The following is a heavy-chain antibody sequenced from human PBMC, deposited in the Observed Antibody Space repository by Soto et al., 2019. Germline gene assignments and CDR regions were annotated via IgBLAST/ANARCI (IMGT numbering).Heavy chain of an antibody. V-gene: IGHV4-34*01. CDR1: GGSFSGYY. CDR2: INHSGST. D-gene: IGHD2-21*02. CDR3: ARGGRHIVVVTARPVTPPFSY. Sequence: QVQLQQWGAGLLKPSETLSLTCAVYGGSFSGYYWSWIRQPPGKGLEWIGEINHSGSTNYNPSLKSRVTISVDTSKNQFSLKLSSVTAADTAVYYCARGGRHIVVVTARPVTPPFSYWGQGTLVTVSS. J-gene: IGHJ4*02.